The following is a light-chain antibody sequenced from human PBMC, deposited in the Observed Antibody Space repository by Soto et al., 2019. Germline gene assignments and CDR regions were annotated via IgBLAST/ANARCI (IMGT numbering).Light chain of an antibody. CDR2: GNS. CDR1: SSNIGAGYD. V-gene: IGLV1-40*01. CDR3: QSHDSSLSDYVV. Sequence: QSVLTQPPSVSGAPGQRVTISCTGSSSNIGAGYDVHWYQQLPGTAPKLLIYGNSNRPSGVPDRFSGSKSGTSASLAITGLQAEDEADYYCQSHDSSLSDYVVFGGGTKVTVL. J-gene: IGLJ2*01.